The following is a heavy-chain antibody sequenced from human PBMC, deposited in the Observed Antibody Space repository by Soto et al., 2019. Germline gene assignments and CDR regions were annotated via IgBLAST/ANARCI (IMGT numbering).Heavy chain of an antibody. CDR3: ARAAWGLWFGYMDV. Sequence: ESGGALVLPGGSLRLSCAASGFTVSSSYMSWVRQAPGKGLEWVSILYSGGDTYYADSVKGRVTISRHTSENTLYLQMNSLRAEDTAVYFCARAAWGLWFGYMDVWGKGTTVTVSS. V-gene: IGHV3-53*04. CDR1: GFTVSSSY. D-gene: IGHD3-10*01. J-gene: IGHJ6*03. CDR2: LYSGGDT.